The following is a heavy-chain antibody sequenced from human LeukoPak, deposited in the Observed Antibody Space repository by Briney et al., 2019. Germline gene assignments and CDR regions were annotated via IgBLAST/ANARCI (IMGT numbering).Heavy chain of an antibody. J-gene: IGHJ4*02. D-gene: IGHD3-3*01. CDR2: ISGSGGST. CDR1: GFTFSSYA. Sequence: GGSLRLSCAASGFTFSSYATSWVRQAPGKGLEWVSAISGSGGSTYYADSVKGRFTISRDNSKNTLYLQMNSLRAEDTAVYYCAKARITIFGVVTALTYWGQGTLVTVSS. V-gene: IGHV3-23*01. CDR3: AKARITIFGVVTALTY.